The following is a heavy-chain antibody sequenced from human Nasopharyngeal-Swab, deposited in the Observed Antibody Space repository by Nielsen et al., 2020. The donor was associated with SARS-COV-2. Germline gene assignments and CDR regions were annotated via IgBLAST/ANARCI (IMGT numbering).Heavy chain of an antibody. J-gene: IGHJ5*02. D-gene: IGHD6-19*01. Sequence: GGSLRLSCAASGFTFSSYAMHWVRQAPGKGLEWVAVISYDGSNKYYADSVKGRFTISRDNSKNTLYLQMNSLRAEDTAVDYCARDRLAVAGEVGGWFDPWGQGTLVTVSS. CDR3: ARDRLAVAGEVGGWFDP. V-gene: IGHV3-30*04. CDR1: GFTFSSYA. CDR2: ISYDGSNK.